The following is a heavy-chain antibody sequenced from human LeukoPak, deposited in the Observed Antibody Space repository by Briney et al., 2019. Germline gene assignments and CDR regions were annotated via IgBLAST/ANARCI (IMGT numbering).Heavy chain of an antibody. J-gene: IGHJ4*02. CDR3: ARDRANDYFDY. V-gene: IGHV3-23*01. D-gene: IGHD3-10*01. CDR1: GLTFSSYA. CDR2: ISGSGGST. Sequence: GGSLRLSCAASGLTFSSYAMSWVRQAPGKGLEWVSAISGSGGSTYYADSVKGRFTISRDNSKNTLYLQMNSLRAEDTAVYYCARDRANDYFDYWGQGTLVTVSS.